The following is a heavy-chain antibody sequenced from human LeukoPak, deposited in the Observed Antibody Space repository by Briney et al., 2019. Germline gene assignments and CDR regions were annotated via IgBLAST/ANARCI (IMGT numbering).Heavy chain of an antibody. CDR1: GFTFITYS. Sequence: PGGSLRLSCAVSGFTFITYSMTWVRQAPGKGLEWVSYISSSSRTIYYADSVKGRFTISRDNAKSSLYLQMNSLRDEDTAVYYCARGLYGDYVGVDYWGQGALVTVSS. D-gene: IGHD4-17*01. CDR2: ISSSSRTI. V-gene: IGHV3-48*02. J-gene: IGHJ4*02. CDR3: ARGLYGDYVGVDY.